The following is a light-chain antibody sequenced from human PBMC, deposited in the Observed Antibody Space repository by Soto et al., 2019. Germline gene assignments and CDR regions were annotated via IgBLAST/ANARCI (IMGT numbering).Light chain of an antibody. CDR2: EVS. V-gene: IGLV2-23*02. J-gene: IGLJ1*01. CDR1: SSDVGSNNL. CDR3: CSYAGRSVSYL. Sequence: QSVLSQPASVSGSPGQSITISCTGTSSDVGSNNLVSWYQQHPGKGPKVMIYEVSKRPSGISNRFSGSKSGNTASLTISGLQAEDEADYYCCSYAGRSVSYLFGAGPKSTVL.